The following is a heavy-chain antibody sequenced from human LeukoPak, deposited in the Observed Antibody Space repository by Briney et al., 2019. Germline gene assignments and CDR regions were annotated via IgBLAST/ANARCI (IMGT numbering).Heavy chain of an antibody. D-gene: IGHD6-19*01. V-gene: IGHV1-18*01. J-gene: IGHJ6*02. Sequence: ASVKVSCKASGYTFTSCGISWVRQAPGQGLEWMGWISAYNGNTNYAQKLQGRVTMTTDTSTSTAYMELRSLRSDDTAVYYCARARGVGSSGWYRLDYYGMDVWGQGTTVTVSS. CDR3: ARARGVGSSGWYRLDYYGMDV. CDR2: ISAYNGNT. CDR1: GYTFTSCG.